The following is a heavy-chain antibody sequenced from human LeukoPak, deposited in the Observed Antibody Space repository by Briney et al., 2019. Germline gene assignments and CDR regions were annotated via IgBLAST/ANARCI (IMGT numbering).Heavy chain of an antibody. V-gene: IGHV3-23*01. CDR2: ISGSGGST. CDR3: AKTTYLTYYYGSGSYYYFDY. CDR1: GFTFSSYA. Sequence: GGSLRLSCAASGFTFSSYAMSWVRQAPGKGLEWVSAISGSGGSTYYADSVKGWFTISRDNSKNTLYLQMNSLRAEDTAVYYCAKTTYLTYYYGSGSYYYFDYWGQGTLVTVSS. J-gene: IGHJ4*02. D-gene: IGHD3-10*01.